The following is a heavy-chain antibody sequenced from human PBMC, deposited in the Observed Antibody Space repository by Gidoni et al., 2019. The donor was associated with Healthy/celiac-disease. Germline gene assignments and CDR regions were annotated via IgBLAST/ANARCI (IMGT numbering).Heavy chain of an antibody. V-gene: IGHV1-69*01. CDR2: IIPIFGTA. Sequence: QVQLVQSGAEVKKPGSSVKVSCKASGGTFSSYAISWVRQAPGQGLEWMGGIIPIFGTANYAQKFQGRVTITADESTSTAYMELSSLRSEDTAVYYCARGGVFADIVVVVAGRYYYYGMDVWGQGTTVTVSS. CDR3: ARGGVFADIVVVVAGRYYYYGMDV. D-gene: IGHD2-15*01. J-gene: IGHJ6*02. CDR1: GGTFSSYA.